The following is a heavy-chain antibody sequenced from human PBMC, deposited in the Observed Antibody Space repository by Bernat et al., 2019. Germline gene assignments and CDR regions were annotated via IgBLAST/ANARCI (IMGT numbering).Heavy chain of an antibody. CDR3: TTAPYYHAFDI. J-gene: IGHJ3*02. Sequence: EVQLVESGGGLVKPGWSLRLSCAASGFTFINAWMSWFRQSPGKGLEWVGRIKSITNGATTDYSSPVKGRFTISRDDSKNTLYLQMNSLKTEDTAVYYCTTAPYYHAFDIWGQGTMVTVSS. V-gene: IGHV3-15*01. CDR1: GFTFINAW. CDR2: IKSITNGATT. D-gene: IGHD3-10*01.